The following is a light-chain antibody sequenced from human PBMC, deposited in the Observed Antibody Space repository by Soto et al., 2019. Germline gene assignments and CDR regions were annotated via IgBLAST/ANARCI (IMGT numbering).Light chain of an antibody. CDR1: STDVGGYNY. J-gene: IGLJ2*01. V-gene: IGLV2-14*01. CDR2: DVS. CDR3: SSYTTSSTRV. Sequence: ALTQPASVSGSPGQSITISCTGTSTDVGGYNYVSWYQQHPGKAPKLMIYDVSNRPSGVSNRFSGSKSGNTASLTISGLQAEDEADYYCSSYTTSSTRVFGGGTKVTVL.